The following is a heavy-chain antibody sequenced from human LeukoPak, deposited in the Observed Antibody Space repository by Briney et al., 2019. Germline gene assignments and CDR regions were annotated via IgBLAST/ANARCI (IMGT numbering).Heavy chain of an antibody. CDR1: GGSISSYY. CDR3: AIRGVYYYDSSGRANYYFDF. Sequence: SETLSLTCTVSGGSISSYYWSWIRQPAGKGLEWIGRIYTSGSTNYNPSLKSRVTMSVDTSKNQFSLKLSSVTAADTAVYYCAIRGVYYYDSSGRANYYFDFWGQGTLVTVSS. CDR2: IYTSGST. V-gene: IGHV4-4*07. D-gene: IGHD3-22*01. J-gene: IGHJ4*02.